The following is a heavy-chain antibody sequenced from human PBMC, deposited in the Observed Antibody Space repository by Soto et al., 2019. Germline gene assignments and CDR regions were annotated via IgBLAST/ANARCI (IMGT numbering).Heavy chain of an antibody. J-gene: IGHJ4*02. CDR2: IYYSGST. D-gene: IGHD2-15*01. CDR3: TKYRRTDAEGYSFDY. Sequence: SETLSLTCTVSGGSISSSSYYWGWIRQPPGKGLEWIGSIYYSGSTYYNPSLKSRVTISVDTSKNQFSLKLSSVTAADTAVYFCTKYRRTDAEGYSFDYWGQGALVTVSS. V-gene: IGHV4-39*01. CDR1: GGSISSSSYY.